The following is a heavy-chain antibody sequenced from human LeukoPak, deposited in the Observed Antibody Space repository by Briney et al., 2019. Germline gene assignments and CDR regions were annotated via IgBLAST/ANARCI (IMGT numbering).Heavy chain of an antibody. D-gene: IGHD1-1*01. CDR1: GFTFTTYW. J-gene: IGHJ3*01. CDR2: ITSTTTYT. CDR3: VRCTFVLHKRCSAFDV. V-gene: IGHV3-21*01. Sequence: GESRRLSCAASGFTFTTYWMTWVRQAPGKGLEWVSSITSTTTYTYYADSVKGRFTISRDNAKNSLFLQMNSLRAEDTAVYYCVRCTFVLHKRCSAFDVWGQGTMVTVSS.